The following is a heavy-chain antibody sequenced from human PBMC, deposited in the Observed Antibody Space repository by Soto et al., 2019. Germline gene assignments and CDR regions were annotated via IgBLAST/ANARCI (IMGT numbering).Heavy chain of an antibody. J-gene: IGHJ6*03. CDR1: GGSFSGYY. D-gene: IGHD3-3*01. CDR2: INHSGST. Sequence: STETLSLTCAVYGGSFSGYYWSWIRQPPGKGLEWIGEINHSGSTNYNPSLKSRVTISVDTSKNQFSLKLSSVTAEDTAVYYCERNPTIVFLVLEWSPSGHMDVWGKXPTVTVSS. CDR3: ERNPTIVFLVLEWSPSGHMDV. V-gene: IGHV4-34*01.